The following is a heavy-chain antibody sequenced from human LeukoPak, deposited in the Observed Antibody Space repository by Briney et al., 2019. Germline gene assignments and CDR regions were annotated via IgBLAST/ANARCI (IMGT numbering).Heavy chain of an antibody. CDR1: GGSFSGYY. CDR3: ARAPRYYGSGSYPNYYYYYYMDV. D-gene: IGHD3-10*01. Sequence: KPSETLSLTCAVYGGSFSGYYWSWIRQPPGKGLEWIGEINHSGSTNYNPSLKSRVTISVDTSKNQFSLKLSSVTAADTAVYYCARAPRYYGSGSYPNYYYYYYMDVWGKGTTVTVSS. J-gene: IGHJ6*03. CDR2: INHSGST. V-gene: IGHV4-34*01.